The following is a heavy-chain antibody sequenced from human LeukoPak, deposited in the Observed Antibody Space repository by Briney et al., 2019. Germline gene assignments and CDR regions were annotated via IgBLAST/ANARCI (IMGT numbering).Heavy chain of an antibody. CDR1: GYSISSGYY. Sequence: SETLSLTCTVSGYSISSGYYWGWIRQPPGKGLEWIGYIYYSGSTNYNPSLKSRVTISVDTSKNQFSLKLSSVTAADTAVYYCARVVVGNYDILTGYYRSDYFDYWGQGTLVTVSS. V-gene: IGHV4-61*01. CDR2: IYYSGST. D-gene: IGHD3-9*01. CDR3: ARVVVGNYDILTGYYRSDYFDY. J-gene: IGHJ4*02.